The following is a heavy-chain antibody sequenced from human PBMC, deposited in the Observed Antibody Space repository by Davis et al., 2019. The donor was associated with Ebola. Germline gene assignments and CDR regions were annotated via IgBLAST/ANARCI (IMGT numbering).Heavy chain of an antibody. J-gene: IGHJ3*02. V-gene: IGHV3-48*01. D-gene: IGHD1-26*01. CDR3: AKGLLWVGAFDI. Sequence: GESLKISCAASGFTFSTYSMNWVRQAAGKGLEWLSYISSTSSTIFYADSVKGRFTISRDNSKNTLYLQMNSLRAEDTAVYYCAKGLLWVGAFDIWDQGTMVTVSS. CDR2: ISSTSSTI. CDR1: GFTFSTYS.